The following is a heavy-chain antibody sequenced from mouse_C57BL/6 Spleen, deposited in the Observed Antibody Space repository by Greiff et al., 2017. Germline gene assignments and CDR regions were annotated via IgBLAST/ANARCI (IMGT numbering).Heavy chain of an antibody. CDR2: IYPGDGDT. Sequence: VQLQQSGAELVKPGASVKISCKASGYAFSSYWMNWVKQRPGKGLEWIGQIYPGDGDTNYNGKFKGKATLTADKSSSTAYRQLSSLTSEDSAVYFWERGRGSNAMYYWGQATSVTVSS. J-gene: IGHJ4*01. D-gene: IGHD1-1*01. V-gene: IGHV1-80*01. CDR3: ERGRGSNAMYY. CDR1: GYAFSSYW.